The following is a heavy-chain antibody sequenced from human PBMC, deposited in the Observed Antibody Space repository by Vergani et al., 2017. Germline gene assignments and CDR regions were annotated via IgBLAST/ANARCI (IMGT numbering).Heavy chain of an antibody. J-gene: IGHJ5*02. Sequence: QVQLVESGGGVVQPGRSLRLSCAASGFTFSSYAMHWVRQAPGKGLEWVAVISYDGSNKYYADSVKGRFTISRDNSKNTLYLQMNSLRAEDTAVYYCARVNGGSYLIGWFDPWGQGTLVTVSS. CDR3: ARVNGGSYLIGWFDP. CDR2: ISYDGSNK. V-gene: IGHV3-30-3*01. CDR1: GFTFSSYA. D-gene: IGHD1-26*01.